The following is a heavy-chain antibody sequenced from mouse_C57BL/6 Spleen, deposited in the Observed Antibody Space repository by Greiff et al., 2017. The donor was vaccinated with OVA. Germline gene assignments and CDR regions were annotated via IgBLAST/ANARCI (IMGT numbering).Heavy chain of an antibody. J-gene: IGHJ2*01. CDR2: ISSGSSYT. D-gene: IGHD2-10*02. CDR3: ESREYGNNEDY. Sequence: EVKLVESGGDLVKPGGSLKLSCAASGFTFSSYGMSWVRQTPDKRLEWVATISSGSSYTYYPDSVMGRYTISRDHSKNTLYLQMNSLKSEDTAMYYCESREYGNNEDYWGQGTTLTVSS. V-gene: IGHV5-6*02. CDR1: GFTFSSYG.